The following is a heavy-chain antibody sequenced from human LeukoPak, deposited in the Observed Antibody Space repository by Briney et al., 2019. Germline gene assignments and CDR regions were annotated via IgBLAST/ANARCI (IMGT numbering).Heavy chain of an antibody. CDR2: INQVASEK. D-gene: IGHD3-10*01. V-gene: IGHV3-7*01. J-gene: IGHJ5*02. CDR3: VRDVGYYGPDT. Sequence: GGSLSPPCALSGFTISFIWMSCVRQAPGKGLEWVANINQVASEKNYVDSVKGRFTISRDNAKNSLYLQMNSVRAEDTAMYCCVRDVGYYGPDTWGQGALVSVSS. CDR1: GFTISFIW.